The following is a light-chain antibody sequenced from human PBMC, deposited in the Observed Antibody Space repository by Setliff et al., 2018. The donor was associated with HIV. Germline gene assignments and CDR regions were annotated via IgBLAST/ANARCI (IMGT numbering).Light chain of an antibody. J-gene: IGLJ1*01. V-gene: IGLV2-11*01. CDR2: DVS. Sequence: QSVLTQPSSVSGTLGQSITISCTGTSSDVGGYNYVSWYQQHPGKAPKLMIYDVSKRPSGVPDRFSGSKSGNTASLTISGLQAEDEADYYCCSYAGSYSYVFGTGTKV. CDR3: CSYAGSYSYV. CDR1: SSDVGGYNY.